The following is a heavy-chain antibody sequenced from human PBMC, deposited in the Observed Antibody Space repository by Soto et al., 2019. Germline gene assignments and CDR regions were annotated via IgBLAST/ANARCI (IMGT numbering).Heavy chain of an antibody. CDR2: TYHSGST. D-gene: IGHD4-17*01. V-gene: IGHV4-30-2*01. J-gene: IGHJ4*02. CDR1: GGSISGGGYS. CDR3: ARVYGDYLDY. Sequence: PSETLSLTCAVSGGSISGGGYSWSWIRQPPGKGLEWIGDTYHSGSTYYNPSLKSRVTISVDRSKKQFSLKLSSVTAADTAVYYCARVYGDYLDYWGQGTLVTVSS.